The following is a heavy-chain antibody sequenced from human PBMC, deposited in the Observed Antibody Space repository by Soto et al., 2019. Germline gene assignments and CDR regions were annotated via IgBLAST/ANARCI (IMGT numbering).Heavy chain of an antibody. J-gene: IGHJ4*02. CDR3: AREGYSYGQKFDY. CDR2: IIPIFGTA. V-gene: IGHV1-69*13. Sequence: SVKVSCKASGGTFSSYSISWVRQAPGQGLEWMGGIIPIFGTANYAQKFQGRVTITADESTSTAYMELSSLRSEDTAVYYCAREGYSYGQKFDYWGQGTLVTVSS. CDR1: GGTFSSYS. D-gene: IGHD5-18*01.